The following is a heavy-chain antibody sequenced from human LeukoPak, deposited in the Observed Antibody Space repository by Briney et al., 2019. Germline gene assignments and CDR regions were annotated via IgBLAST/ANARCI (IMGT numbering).Heavy chain of an antibody. CDR1: GFTFSSYA. D-gene: IGHD3-22*01. CDR2: ISGSGEST. CDR3: AKDSKLYYYDSSAYF. V-gene: IGHV3-23*01. Sequence: QSGGSLRLSCAASGFTFSSYAMSWVRQAPGKGLEWVSGISGSGESTHYADSVKGRFTISRDNSKNTLSLQMNSLRAEDTAVYYCAKDSKLYYYDSSAYFWGQGTLVTVSS. J-gene: IGHJ4*02.